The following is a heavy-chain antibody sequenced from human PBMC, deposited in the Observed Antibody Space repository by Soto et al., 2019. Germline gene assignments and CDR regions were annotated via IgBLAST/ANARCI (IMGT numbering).Heavy chain of an antibody. Sequence: ASVKVSCKASGYTFTNYGISWVRQAPGQGLEWMGWINVYNGNTKYAQKVQGGVTMTTDTSTSTAYMELRSLRSDDTTVYYCARGVGSGSYYNQYNWFDPWGQGTLVTVSS. V-gene: IGHV1-18*01. CDR1: GYTFTNYG. CDR2: INVYNGNT. CDR3: ARGVGSGSYYNQYNWFDP. J-gene: IGHJ5*02. D-gene: IGHD3-10*01.